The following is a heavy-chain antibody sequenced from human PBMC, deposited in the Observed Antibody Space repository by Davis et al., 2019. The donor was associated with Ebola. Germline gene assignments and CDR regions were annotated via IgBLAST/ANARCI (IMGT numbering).Heavy chain of an antibody. CDR1: GFTFSDHY. J-gene: IGHJ3*02. Sequence: GESLKISCAASGFTFSDHYMSWIRQAPGKGLEWVSKISSKSTRTEYADSVRGRFTISRDNSKNLLLLEMSSLRSEDTALYYCTTPGGQDSGYDVFDIWGQGTMVTVSS. V-gene: IGHV3-11*03. CDR3: TTPGGQDSGYDVFDI. D-gene: IGHD5-12*01. CDR2: ISSKSTRT.